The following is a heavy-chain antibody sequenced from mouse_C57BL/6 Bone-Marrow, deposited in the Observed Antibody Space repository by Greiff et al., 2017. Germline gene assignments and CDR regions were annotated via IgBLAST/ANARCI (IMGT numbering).Heavy chain of an antibody. Sequence: QVQLKQSGAELVKPGASVKLSCKASGYTFTEYTIHWVKQRSGQGLGWIGWFYPGSGSIKYNEKFKDKATLTADKSSSPVYMELSRLTSEDSAVYFCARHGYGSSFFDYWGQGTTLTVSS. CDR1: GYTFTEYT. V-gene: IGHV1-62-2*01. CDR2: FYPGSGSI. D-gene: IGHD1-1*01. CDR3: ARHGYGSSFFDY. J-gene: IGHJ2*01.